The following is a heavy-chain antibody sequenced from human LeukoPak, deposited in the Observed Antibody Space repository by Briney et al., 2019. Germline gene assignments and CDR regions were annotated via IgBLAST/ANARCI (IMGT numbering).Heavy chain of an antibody. CDR3: ARSPYYDSSVPLGY. CDR1: GFTFGSYA. V-gene: IGHV3-30-3*01. D-gene: IGHD3-22*01. Sequence: PGGSLRLSCAASGFTFGSYAMHWVRQAPGKGLEWVAVISYDGSNKYYEDSVKGRFTISRDNSKNTLYLQMNSLRAEDTAVYYCARSPYYDSSVPLGYWGQGTLVTVSS. CDR2: ISYDGSNK. J-gene: IGHJ4*02.